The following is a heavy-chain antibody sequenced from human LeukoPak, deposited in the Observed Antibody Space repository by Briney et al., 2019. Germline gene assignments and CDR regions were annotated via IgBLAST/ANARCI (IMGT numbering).Heavy chain of an antibody. J-gene: IGHJ4*02. D-gene: IGHD4-17*01. V-gene: IGHV6-1*01. CDR1: GDSVSSNSAA. Sequence: SQTLSLTCAISGDSVSSNSAAWNWIRQSPSRGLEWLGRTYYRSKWYNDYAVSVKSRITINPDTSKNQFSLKLSSVTAADTAVYYCARGRILDYGDYKYYFDYWGQGTLVTVSS. CDR2: TYYRSKWYN. CDR3: ARGRILDYGDYKYYFDY.